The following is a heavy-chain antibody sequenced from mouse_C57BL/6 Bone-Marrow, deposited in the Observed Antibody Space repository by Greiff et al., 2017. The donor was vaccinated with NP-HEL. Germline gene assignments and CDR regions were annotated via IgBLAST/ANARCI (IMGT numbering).Heavy chain of an antibody. D-gene: IGHD2-14*01. CDR3: ARQGYDGLDY. CDR2: ISSGGSYT. CDR1: GFTFSSYG. J-gene: IGHJ2*01. V-gene: IGHV5-6*01. Sequence: EVKLQESGGDLVKPGGSLKLSCAASGFTFSSYGMSWVRQTPDKRLEWVATISSGGSYTYYPDSVKGRFTNSRDNAKNTLYLQMSSLKSEDTAMYYCARQGYDGLDYWGQGTTLTVSS.